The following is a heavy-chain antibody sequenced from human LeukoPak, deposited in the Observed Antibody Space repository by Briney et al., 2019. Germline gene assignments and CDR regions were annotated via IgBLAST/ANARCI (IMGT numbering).Heavy chain of an antibody. CDR1: CGSISSYY. CDR3: ARDYWEVAATWGVYYYYMDV. D-gene: IGHD2-15*01. J-gene: IGHJ6*03. Sequence: SETLSLTCTVSCGSISSYYWSWIRQPPGKGLEWIGYIYYSGSTNYNPSLKSRVTISVDTSKNQFSLKLSSVTAADTAVYYCARDYWEVAATWGVYYYYMDVWGKGTTVTVSS. CDR2: IYYSGST. V-gene: IGHV4-59*01.